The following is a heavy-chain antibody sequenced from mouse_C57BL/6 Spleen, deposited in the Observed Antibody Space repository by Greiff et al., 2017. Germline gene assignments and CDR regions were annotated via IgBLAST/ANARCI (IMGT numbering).Heavy chain of an antibody. D-gene: IGHD1-1*01. CDR3: ARQHGSSYEGAMDY. CDR2: ISYDGSN. CDR1: GYSITSGYY. J-gene: IGHJ4*01. V-gene: IGHV3-6*01. Sequence: DVQLQESGPGLVKPSQSLSLTCSVTGYSITSGYYWNWIRQFPGNKLEWMGYISYDGSNNYNPSLKNRISITRDTSKNQFFLKLNSVTTEDTATYYCARQHGSSYEGAMDYWGQGTSVTVSS.